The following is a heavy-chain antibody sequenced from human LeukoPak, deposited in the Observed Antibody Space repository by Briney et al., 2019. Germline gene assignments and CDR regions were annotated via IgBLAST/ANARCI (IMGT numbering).Heavy chain of an antibody. Sequence: PGGSLRLSCTASKFTFSHYGMQWVRQAPGKGLEWVAVISYDGSNKYYADSVKGRFTISRDNSKNTLYLQMNSLRAEDTAVYYCARGPDSSGWYFREEGYGMDVWGQGTTVTVSS. D-gene: IGHD6-19*01. CDR2: ISYDGSNK. J-gene: IGHJ6*02. CDR1: KFTFSHYG. V-gene: IGHV3-30*03. CDR3: ARGPDSSGWYFREEGYGMDV.